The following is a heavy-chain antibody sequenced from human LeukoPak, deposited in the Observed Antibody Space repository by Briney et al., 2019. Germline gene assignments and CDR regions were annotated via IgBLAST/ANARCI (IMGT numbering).Heavy chain of an antibody. CDR1: GFTFSSYA. Sequence: GGSLRLSCAASGFTFSSYAMSWVRQAPGKGLEWVSLIRGNGGNTYYADSVKGRFTISRDNSMSTLYLQMNRLRAEDTAVYYCAKSRGWLQIWDYWGQGTLVTVSS. CDR2: IRGNGGNT. D-gene: IGHD5-24*01. J-gene: IGHJ4*02. V-gene: IGHV3-23*01. CDR3: AKSRGWLQIWDY.